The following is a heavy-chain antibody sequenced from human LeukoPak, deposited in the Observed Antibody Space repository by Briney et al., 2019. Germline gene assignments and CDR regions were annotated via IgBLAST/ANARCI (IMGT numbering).Heavy chain of an antibody. Sequence: GGSLRLSCAASGFTFSTYWMNWFRQTPGKGLEWVAKIKADGGEKDHVASVRGRFTISRDNAKNSLYLQMNSLRAEDTAVYYCARDPYSGSYGADYYYYMDVWGKGTTVTISS. CDR1: GFTFSTYW. D-gene: IGHD1-26*01. CDR3: ARDPYSGSYGADYYYYMDV. CDR2: IKADGGEK. J-gene: IGHJ6*03. V-gene: IGHV3-7*01.